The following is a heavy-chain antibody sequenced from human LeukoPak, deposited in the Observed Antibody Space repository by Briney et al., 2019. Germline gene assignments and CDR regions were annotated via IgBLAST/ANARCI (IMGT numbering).Heavy chain of an antibody. CDR2: ISTSGST. V-gene: IGHV4-4*07. J-gene: IGHJ6*03. CDR3: GRVTPGHGNASPGYYMDV. Sequence: SETLSLTCSVSGGSMSSYYWSWIRQPAGKALEWIGRISTSGSTTYNPSLKSRVTMSIDTSKNQFSLNLNSVTAADTAVYYCGRVTPGHGNASPGYYMDVWGKGATVTVSS. CDR1: GGSMSSYY. D-gene: IGHD1-1*01.